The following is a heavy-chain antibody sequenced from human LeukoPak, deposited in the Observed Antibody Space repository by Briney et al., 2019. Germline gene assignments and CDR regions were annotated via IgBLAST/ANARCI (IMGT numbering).Heavy chain of an antibody. CDR2: ISNDGGDK. Sequence: GGSLRLSCSASGFTFSTYAMHWVRQAPGKGLEWVAVISNDGGDKYYADAVRGRFTISRDNSKNTLSLQMNSLRTEGTAVYYCARDSAVTIFFSPLMDVWGQGTTATVSS. D-gene: IGHD3-9*01. J-gene: IGHJ6*02. CDR1: GFTFSTYA. CDR3: ARDSAVTIFFSPLMDV. V-gene: IGHV3-30-3*01.